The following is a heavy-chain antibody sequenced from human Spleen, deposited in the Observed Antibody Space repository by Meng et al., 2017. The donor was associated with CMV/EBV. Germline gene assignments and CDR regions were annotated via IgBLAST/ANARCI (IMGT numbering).Heavy chain of an antibody. CDR3: SRHRRTDIHYYGMDV. CDR2: INPNSGVT. J-gene: IGHJ6*02. D-gene: IGHD2-2*01. CDR1: GYSFTSKY. Sequence: ASVKVSCKTSGYSFTSKYIHWMRQAPGQGLEWMGWINPNSGVTNYAEKFQGRVTMTRDTSISTVYMELSRLRSDDAAVFFCSRHRRTDIHYYGMDVWGQGTTVTVSS. V-gene: IGHV1-2*02.